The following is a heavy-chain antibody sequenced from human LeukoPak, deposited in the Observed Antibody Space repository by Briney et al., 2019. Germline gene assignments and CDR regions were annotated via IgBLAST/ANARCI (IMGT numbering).Heavy chain of an antibody. Sequence: GGSLRLSCAASGFTFSSYGMHWVRQAPGKGLEWVAVIWYDGSNKYYADSVKGRFTISRDNSKNTLYLQMNSLGAEDTAVYYCAKDGRSTTPGYWGQGVLVTVSS. CDR1: GFTFSSYG. J-gene: IGHJ4*02. CDR2: IWYDGSNK. V-gene: IGHV3-33*06. CDR3: AKDGRSTTPGY. D-gene: IGHD2-2*01.